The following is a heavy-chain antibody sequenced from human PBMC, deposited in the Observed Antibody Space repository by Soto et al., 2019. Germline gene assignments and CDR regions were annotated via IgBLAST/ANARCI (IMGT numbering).Heavy chain of an antibody. Sequence: SETLSLTCTVSGGSISSRSYYWGWIRQPPGKGLEWLGSMYYSGSIFYNPSLKSRVALSIDTSKNQFSLKLSSVTAADTAVYYCARHLEPYSRSWYLFDYWGQGALVTVSS. CDR1: GGSISSRSYY. J-gene: IGHJ4*02. V-gene: IGHV4-39*01. CDR2: MYYSGSI. CDR3: ARHLEPYSRSWYLFDY. D-gene: IGHD6-13*01.